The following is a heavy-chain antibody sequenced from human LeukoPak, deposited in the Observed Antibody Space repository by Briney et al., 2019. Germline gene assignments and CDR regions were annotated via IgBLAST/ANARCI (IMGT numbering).Heavy chain of an antibody. V-gene: IGHV1-24*01. D-gene: IGHD3-22*01. J-gene: IGHJ4*02. CDR3: ARELYYYDSSGYYVDY. Sequence: ASVKVSCKVSGYTLTELSMHWVRQAPGKGLEWMGGFDPEDGETIYAQKLQGRVTMTTDTSTSTAYMELRSLRSDDTAVYYCARELYYYDSSGYYVDYWGQGTLVTVSS. CDR2: FDPEDGET. CDR1: GYTLTELS.